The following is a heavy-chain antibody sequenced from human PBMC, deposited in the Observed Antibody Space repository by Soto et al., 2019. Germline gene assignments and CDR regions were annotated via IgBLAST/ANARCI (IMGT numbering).Heavy chain of an antibody. CDR1: GYSFSSYD. J-gene: IGHJ6*03. V-gene: IGHV1-8*01. CDR2: MNPTSTNT. CDR3: ARASRTGYSYHVDV. Sequence: QVQLVQSGAEVKKPGASVKVSCKASGYSFSSYDINWVRQATGQGPEWMGWMNPTSTNTGYSQDFQGRVTMTRNTSESTAYMELSSLTPEDTAAYYCARASRTGYSYHVDVWGSGTTVIVSS. D-gene: IGHD3-9*01.